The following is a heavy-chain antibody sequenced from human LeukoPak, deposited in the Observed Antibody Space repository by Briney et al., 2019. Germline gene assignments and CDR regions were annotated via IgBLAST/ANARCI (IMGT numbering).Heavy chain of an antibody. CDR2: IIPILGIA. D-gene: IGHD1-20*01. V-gene: IGHV1-69*04. Sequence: SVTVSCKASVGTFSSYPISWVRQAPGQGLEWMGRIIPILGIANYAQKFQGRVTITADKSTSTAYLELSSLRSEDTAVYYFSGEIITGSIGWGQGTLVTVSS. CDR1: VGTFSSYP. J-gene: IGHJ4*02. CDR3: SGEIITGSIG.